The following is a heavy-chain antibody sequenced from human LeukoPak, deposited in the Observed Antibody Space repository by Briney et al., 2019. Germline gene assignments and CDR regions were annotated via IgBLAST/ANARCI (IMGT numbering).Heavy chain of an antibody. CDR1: GYTFTGYY. D-gene: IGHD2-2*02. CDR3: ARKHCSSTSCYNDY. J-gene: IGHJ4*02. CDR2: INPNSGGT. Sequence: ASVKVSCKASGYTFTGYYMHWVRQAPGQGLEWMGWINPNSGGTNYAQKFQGRVTMTRDTSISTAYLQWSSLKASDTAMYYCARKHCSSTSCYNDYWGQGTLVTVSS. V-gene: IGHV1-2*02.